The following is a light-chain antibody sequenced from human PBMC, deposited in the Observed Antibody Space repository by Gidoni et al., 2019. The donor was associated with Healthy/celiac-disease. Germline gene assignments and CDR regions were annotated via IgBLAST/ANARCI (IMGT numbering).Light chain of an antibody. Sequence: DIQMTQSPSSLSASVVDRVTITCRASQSISSHLNWYQQKPGKSPKLLIYAASSLQSGVPLRFSGSGSGTDFTLTISSLQPEDFATYYCQQSYSTPTFGQGTRLEIK. V-gene: IGKV1-39*01. J-gene: IGKJ5*01. CDR1: QSISSH. CDR2: AAS. CDR3: QQSYSTPT.